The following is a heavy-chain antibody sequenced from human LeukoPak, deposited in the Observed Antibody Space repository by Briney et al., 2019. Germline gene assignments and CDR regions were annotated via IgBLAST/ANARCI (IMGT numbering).Heavy chain of an antibody. CDR3: TTEYSGSFSN. CDR1: GFTVSDAW. D-gene: IGHD1-26*01. Sequence: LGGSLRLSCAASGFTVSDAWMNWVRQVPGKGLEWIGLFKSKTNGGTTDYAAPVKGRFTMSRDDSKNTLYLQMNSLKTEDTAMYYCTTEYSGSFSNWGQGILVTVSS. CDR2: FKSKTNGGTT. J-gene: IGHJ4*02. V-gene: IGHV3-15*01.